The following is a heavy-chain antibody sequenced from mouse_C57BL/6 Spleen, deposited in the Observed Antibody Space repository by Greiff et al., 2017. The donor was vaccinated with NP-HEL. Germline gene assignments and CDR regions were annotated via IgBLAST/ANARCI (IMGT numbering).Heavy chain of an antibody. V-gene: IGHV1-69*01. D-gene: IGHD1-1*01. CDR3: ARNYYGSSPPYAMDY. CDR1: GYTFTSYW. CDR2: IDPSDSYT. Sequence: QVQLKQPGAELVMPGASVKLSCKASGYTFTSYWMHWVKQRPGQGLEWIGEIDPSDSYTNYNQKFKGKSTLTVDKSSSTAYMQLSSLTSEDSAVYYCARNYYGSSPPYAMDYWGQGTSVTVSS. J-gene: IGHJ4*01.